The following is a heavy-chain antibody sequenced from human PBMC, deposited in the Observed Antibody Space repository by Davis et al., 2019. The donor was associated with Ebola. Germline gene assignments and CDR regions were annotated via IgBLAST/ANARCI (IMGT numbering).Heavy chain of an antibody. CDR2: IYTSGST. V-gene: IGHV4-61*02. D-gene: IGHD2-2*02. CDR1: GGSISSGGYY. CDR3: ARAHCSSTSCYTVGAFDI. Sequence: SETLSLTCAVSGGSISSGGYYWSWIRQPAGTGLEWIGRIYTSGSTNYNPSLKSRVTMSVDTSKNQFSLKLSSVTAADTAVYYCARAHCSSTSCYTVGAFDIWGQGTMVTVSS. J-gene: IGHJ3*02.